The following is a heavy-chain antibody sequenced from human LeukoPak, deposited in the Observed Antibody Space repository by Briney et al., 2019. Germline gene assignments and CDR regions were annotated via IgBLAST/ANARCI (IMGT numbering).Heavy chain of an antibody. CDR1: GGSISSYY. D-gene: IGHD3-3*01. V-gene: IGHV4-59*01. J-gene: IGHJ5*02. CDR3: ARDRLETNYDFWSGPRQNTNWFDP. CDR2: IYYSGST. Sequence: SETLSLTCTVSGGSISSYYWSWIRQPPGKGLEWIGYIYYSGSTNYNPSLKSRVTISVDTSKNQFSLKLSPVTAADTAVYYCARDRLETNYDFWSGPRQNTNWFDPWGQGTLVTVSS.